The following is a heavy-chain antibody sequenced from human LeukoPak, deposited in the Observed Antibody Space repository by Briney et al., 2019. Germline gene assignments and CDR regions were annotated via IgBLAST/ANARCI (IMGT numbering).Heavy chain of an antibody. CDR3: ARGGARDIWYFAY. CDR2: DRYDGRDK. CDR1: GFTFSAYG. V-gene: IGHV3-30*02. Sequence: PGGSLRLSCEVSGFTFSAYGIHWVRQSPGKGLEWVAFDRYDGRDKFYADSVKGRFIVPKDNSRTTLQLQMNSLRSEDTAVYFCARGGARDIWYFAYWGQGIRVTVSS. J-gene: IGHJ4*02. D-gene: IGHD2-21*01.